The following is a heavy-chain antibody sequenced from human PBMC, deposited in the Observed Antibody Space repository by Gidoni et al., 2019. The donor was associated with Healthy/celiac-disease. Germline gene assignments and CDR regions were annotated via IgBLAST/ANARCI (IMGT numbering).Heavy chain of an antibody. CDR1: GFSLSTSGVG. CDR3: AHRIRVTWPVDY. J-gene: IGHJ4*02. CDR2: IDWNADK. V-gene: IGHV2-5*01. Sequence: TRVKPTQTLTLPCTFSGFSLSTSGVGVGWIRQPPGKALELLALIDWNADKRYSPSLKSRLTITKDTSQIQVVLTMTTMDPVDTATSYCAHRIRVTWPVDYWGQGTRGTVSA. D-gene: IGHD3-10*01.